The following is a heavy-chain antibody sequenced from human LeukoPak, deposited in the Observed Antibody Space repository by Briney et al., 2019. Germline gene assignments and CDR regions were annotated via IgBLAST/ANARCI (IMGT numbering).Heavy chain of an antibody. CDR2: VKHRGST. CDR1: GESFSGYY. J-gene: IGHJ6*02. V-gene: IGHV4-34*01. D-gene: IGHD6-13*01. CDR3: ARSRAAAVFGPPYYYYYGMDV. Sequence: SETLSLTCAVYGESFSGYYGSWIRQPPGKGLEWIGEVKHRGSTNYNPSLKSRVTISVDTSKNQFSLKLSSVTAADTAVYYCARSRAAAVFGPPYYYYYGMDVWGQGTTVTVSS.